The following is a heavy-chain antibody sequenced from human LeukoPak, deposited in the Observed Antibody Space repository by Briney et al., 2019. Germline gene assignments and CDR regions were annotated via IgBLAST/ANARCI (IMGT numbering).Heavy chain of an antibody. D-gene: IGHD3-10*01. V-gene: IGHV4-34*01. Sequence: SETLSLTCAVYGVSFSGYYWSWIRQPPGKGLEWIGEINHSGSTNYNPSLKSRVTISVDTSKNQFSLKLSSVTAADTAVYHCARHPSTMVRGDRFDYWGQGTLVTVSS. CDR2: INHSGST. CDR3: ARHPSTMVRGDRFDY. CDR1: GVSFSGYY. J-gene: IGHJ4*02.